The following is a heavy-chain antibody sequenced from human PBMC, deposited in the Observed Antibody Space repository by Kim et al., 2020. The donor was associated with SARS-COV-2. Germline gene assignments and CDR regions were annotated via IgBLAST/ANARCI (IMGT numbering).Heavy chain of an antibody. CDR1: GGSFSGYY. D-gene: IGHD5-18*01. Sequence: SETLSPTCAVYGGSFSGYYWSWIRQPPGKGLEWIGEINHSGSTNYNPSLKSRVTISVDTSKNQFSLKLSSVTAADTAVYYCARGGGYSYGAIDYWGQGTLVTVSS. CDR2: INHSGST. J-gene: IGHJ4*02. CDR3: ARGGGYSYGAIDY. V-gene: IGHV4-34*01.